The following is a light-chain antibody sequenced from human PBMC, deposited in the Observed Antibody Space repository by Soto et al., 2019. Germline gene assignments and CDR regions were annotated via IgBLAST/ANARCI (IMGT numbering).Light chain of an antibody. J-gene: IGLJ2*01. Sequence: QSALTQPASVSGSPGQSTTISCTGTSSDVGGSNYVSWYQHNPKKDPKLMIYDVSNRPSGVYNRFSGSKSGNTSSLAISRLQAEDEADYYCCSYTTTSTLVFGGGTKVTVL. CDR1: SSDVGGSNY. CDR3: CSYTTTSTLV. CDR2: DVS. V-gene: IGLV2-14*03.